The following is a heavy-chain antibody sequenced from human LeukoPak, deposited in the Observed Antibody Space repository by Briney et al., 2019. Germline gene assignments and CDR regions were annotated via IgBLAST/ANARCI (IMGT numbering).Heavy chain of an antibody. Sequence: ALVKASCKASGYSFTGYYMHWVRQAPGQGLEWMGGINPNSGGTNYAQKFQGRVTMTRDTSISTAYMELSRLRSDDTAVYYCARGALTGYPIDYWGQGTLVTVSS. V-gene: IGHV1-2*02. CDR2: INPNSGGT. CDR1: GYSFTGYY. D-gene: IGHD3-9*01. CDR3: ARGALTGYPIDY. J-gene: IGHJ4*02.